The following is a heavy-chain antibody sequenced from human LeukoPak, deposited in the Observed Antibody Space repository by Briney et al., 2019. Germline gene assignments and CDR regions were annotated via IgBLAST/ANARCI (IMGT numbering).Heavy chain of an antibody. Sequence: ASVKVSCKASGNTFTSYYMHWVRQAPGQGLEWMGIINPTAGSTNYAQKFQGRVTMTRDTSTSTVYMELSSLRSEDTAVYYCARDLSLRGTMGFYYYGMDVWGQGTTVTVSS. CDR1: GNTFTSYY. D-gene: IGHD3-10*01. J-gene: IGHJ6*02. V-gene: IGHV1-46*01. CDR2: INPTAGST. CDR3: ARDLSLRGTMGFYYYGMDV.